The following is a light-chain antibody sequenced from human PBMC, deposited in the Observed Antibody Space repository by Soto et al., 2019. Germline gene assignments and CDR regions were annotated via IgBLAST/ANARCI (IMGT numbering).Light chain of an antibody. V-gene: IGKV3-11*01. CDR1: QSVSSY. CDR3: QQRSNWPLT. J-gene: IGKJ4*01. Sequence: EIVLTQSPATLSLSPEERATLSCRASQSVSSYLAWYQQKPGQAPRLLIYDASNRATGIPARFSGSGSGTDFTLTISSLEPEDFEVYYCQQRSNWPLTLGGGTKVDI. CDR2: DAS.